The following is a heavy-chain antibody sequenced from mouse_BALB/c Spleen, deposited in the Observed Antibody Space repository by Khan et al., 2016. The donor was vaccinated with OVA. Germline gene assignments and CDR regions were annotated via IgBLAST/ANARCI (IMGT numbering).Heavy chain of an antibody. J-gene: IGHJ2*01. CDR1: GYTFINYW. Sequence: QVQLKQSGAELAKPGASVKMSCKASGYTFINYWILWVKQRPGQGLEWIGYINPSTGYTEYNLNFKDKATLTADKSSSTAYMQLSSLTSEDSAVYYCARRGLRWDFDYWGQDTTLTVSS. CDR2: INPSTGYT. V-gene: IGHV1-7*01. D-gene: IGHD1-1*01. CDR3: ARRGLRWDFDY.